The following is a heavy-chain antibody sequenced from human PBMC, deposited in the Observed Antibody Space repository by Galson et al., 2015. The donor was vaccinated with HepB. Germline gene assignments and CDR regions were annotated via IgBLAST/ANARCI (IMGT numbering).Heavy chain of an antibody. D-gene: IGHD4-17*01. CDR2: IWYDGSNK. Sequence: SLRLSCAASGFTFSSYGMHWVRQAPGKGLEWVAVIWYDGSNKYYADSVKGRFTISRDNAKNSLYLQMNSLRAEDTAVYYCARDSLPYGDYFHYYYGMDVWGQGTTVTVSS. CDR1: GFTFSSYG. V-gene: IGHV3-33*01. CDR3: ARDSLPYGDYFHYYYGMDV. J-gene: IGHJ6*02.